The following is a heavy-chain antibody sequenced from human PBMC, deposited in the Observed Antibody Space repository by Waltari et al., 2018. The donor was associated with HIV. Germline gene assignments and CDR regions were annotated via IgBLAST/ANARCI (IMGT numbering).Heavy chain of an antibody. Sequence: QLQLQESGPGLVKPSETLSLTCTVSGGSISSSSYYWGWIRQPPGKGLEWIGNIYYSGTTYYTPSLKSRVTISVDTSKNQFSLKLSSVTAADTAVYYCARREAVAGAWYFDLWGRGTLVTVSS. J-gene: IGHJ2*01. D-gene: IGHD6-19*01. CDR2: IYYSGTT. CDR3: ARREAVAGAWYFDL. CDR1: GGSISSSSYY. V-gene: IGHV4-39*01.